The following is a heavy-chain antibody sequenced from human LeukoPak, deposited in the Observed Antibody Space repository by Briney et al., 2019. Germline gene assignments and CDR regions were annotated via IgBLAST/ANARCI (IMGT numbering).Heavy chain of an antibody. D-gene: IGHD6-19*01. J-gene: IGHJ6*02. CDR2: IYSGGST. CDR1: GFTVSSNY. Sequence: GGSLRLSCAASGFTVSSNYMSWVRQAPGKGLEWVSVIYSGGSTYYADSVKGRFTISRDNSKNTLYLQMNGLRAEDTAVYYCARDHGIAVALDYYGMDVWGQGTTVTVSS. CDR3: ARDHGIAVALDYYGMDV. V-gene: IGHV3-66*01.